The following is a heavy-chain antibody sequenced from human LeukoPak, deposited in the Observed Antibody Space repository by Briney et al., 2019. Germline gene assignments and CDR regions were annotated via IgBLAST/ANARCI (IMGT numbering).Heavy chain of an antibody. CDR3: VTHGMGRFRCTGGSCYPADN. CDR2: IYPGDSDV. V-gene: IGHV5-51*01. D-gene: IGHD2-15*01. Sequence: GDSLKISCQGSGYAFPNYWIGWVRQMPGKGLDWMGIIYPGDSDVRYNPSFRGQVTISVDKAFNTAYMQWSSLEASDTAMYYCVTHGMGRFRCTGGSCYPADNWGQGTLVTVSS. J-gene: IGHJ4*02. CDR1: GYAFPNYW.